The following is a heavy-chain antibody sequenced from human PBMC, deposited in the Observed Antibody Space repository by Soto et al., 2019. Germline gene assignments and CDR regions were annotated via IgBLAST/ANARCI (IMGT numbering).Heavy chain of an antibody. CDR1: GLTFSTYA. CDR2: ISGSGGST. Sequence: EVQLLESGGGLVQPGGSLRLSCAASGLTFSTYAMSWVRQAPGKGLEWVSAISGSGGSTYYADSVKGRFTISRDNSKNTVYLQMNSLRAEDTAVYYCARDPVSSGYNWFDPWGQGALVTVSS. CDR3: ARDPVSSGYNWFDP. V-gene: IGHV3-23*01. J-gene: IGHJ5*02.